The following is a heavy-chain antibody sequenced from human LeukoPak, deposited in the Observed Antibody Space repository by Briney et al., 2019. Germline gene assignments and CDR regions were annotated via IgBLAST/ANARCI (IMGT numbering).Heavy chain of an antibody. CDR1: GFTFSSYE. V-gene: IGHV3-48*03. D-gene: IGHD4-17*01. Sequence: GGSLRLSCAASGFTFSSYEMNWVRQAPGKGLEWVSYISSSGSTIYYADSVKGRFTISRDNAKNSLYLQMNSLRAEDTAVYYCARHDYGDAFDIWGQGTMVTVSS. CDR2: ISSSGSTI. CDR3: ARHDYGDAFDI. J-gene: IGHJ3*02.